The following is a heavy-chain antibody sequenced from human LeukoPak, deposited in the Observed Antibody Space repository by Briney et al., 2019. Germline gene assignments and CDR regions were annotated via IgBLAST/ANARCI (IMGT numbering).Heavy chain of an antibody. D-gene: IGHD4-17*01. CDR3: ARHSHHDYGDYSEYFQH. CDR2: IYYSGST. CDR1: GGSISSSSYY. J-gene: IGHJ1*01. Sequence: PSETLSLTCTVSGGSISSSSYYWGWIRQPPGKGLEWIGSIYYSGSTYYNPSLKSRVTISVDTSKNQFSLKLSSGTAADTAVYYCARHSHHDYGDYSEYFQHWGQGTLVTVSS. V-gene: IGHV4-39*01.